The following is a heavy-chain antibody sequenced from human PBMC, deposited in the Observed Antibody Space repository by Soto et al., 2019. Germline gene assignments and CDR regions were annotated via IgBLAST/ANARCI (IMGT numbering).Heavy chain of an antibody. CDR3: TKNYYFDS. Sequence: EVQLLESGGGLVQPGGSLRLSCVASGFTFSNYAMSWVRQAPAKAPEWVSSINIVGGATNYADSVRGRFAMSRDDSTNTVFLQINSLRADDTAVYYCTKNYYFDSWGQGTLVTVSS. CDR1: GFTFSNYA. V-gene: IGHV3-23*01. J-gene: IGHJ4*02. CDR2: INIVGGAT.